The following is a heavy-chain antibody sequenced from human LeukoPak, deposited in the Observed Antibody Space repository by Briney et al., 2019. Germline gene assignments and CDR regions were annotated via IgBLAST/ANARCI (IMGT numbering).Heavy chain of an antibody. V-gene: IGHV1-46*01. CDR3: AREYCSGGSCYSNWFDP. CDR2: INPSGGST. D-gene: IGHD2-15*01. Sequence: ASVKVSCKASGYTFTSYYMHWVRQAPGQGLEWMGIINPSGGSTSYAQKFQGRVTMTRDMSTSTAYMELSSLRSEDTAVYYCAREYCSGGSCYSNWFDPWGQGTLVTVSP. CDR1: GYTFTSYY. J-gene: IGHJ5*02.